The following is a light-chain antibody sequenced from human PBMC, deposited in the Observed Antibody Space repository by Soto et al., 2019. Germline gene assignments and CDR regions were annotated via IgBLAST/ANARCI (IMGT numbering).Light chain of an antibody. CDR2: AAS. CDR1: QDISNF. J-gene: IGKJ3*01. Sequence: DIQMTQSPSSLSASVGDRVTITCRASQDISNFLAWFQQKPGKAPKSLIHAASILQSGVPSKFSGSGSGTDFTLTINTLQPEDFATYYCQQYFSYPPTFGPGTKVDIK. V-gene: IGKV1-16*02. CDR3: QQYFSYPPT.